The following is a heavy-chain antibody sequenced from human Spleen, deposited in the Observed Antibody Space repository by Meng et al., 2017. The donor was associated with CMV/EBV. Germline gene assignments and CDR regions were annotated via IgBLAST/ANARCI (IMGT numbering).Heavy chain of an antibody. J-gene: IGHJ3*01. Sequence: GGSLRLSCEASGFSFSSYWMTWVRQVPGKGLEWVASIKQDGGERHFVDSVKGRFTISRGNAKNSLSLQMNSLRGEDTAVYFCAAATLTFDFWGQGTMVTVSS. CDR2: IKQDGGER. CDR1: GFSFSSYW. D-gene: IGHD1-26*01. V-gene: IGHV3-7*02. CDR3: AAATLTFDF.